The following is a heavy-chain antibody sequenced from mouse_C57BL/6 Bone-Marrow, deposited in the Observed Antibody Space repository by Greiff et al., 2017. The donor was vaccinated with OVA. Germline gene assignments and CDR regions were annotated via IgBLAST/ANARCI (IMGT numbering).Heavy chain of an antibody. D-gene: IGHD1-1*01. V-gene: IGHV1-19*01. J-gene: IGHJ4*01. CDR2: INPYNGGT. CDR3: ARLLRRAMDY. Sequence: VQLQQSGPVLVKPGASVKMSCKASGYTFTDYYMNWVKQSHGKSLEWIGVINPYNGGTSYNQKFKGKATLTVDKSSSTAYMELNSLTAEDSAVYYCARLLRRAMDYWGQGTSVTVSS. CDR1: GYTFTDYY.